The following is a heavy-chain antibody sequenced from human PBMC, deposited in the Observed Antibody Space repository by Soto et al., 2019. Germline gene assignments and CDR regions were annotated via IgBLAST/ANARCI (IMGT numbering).Heavy chain of an antibody. Sequence: EMQLVESGGDLVKPGGSRRLSCTASGLTFINYCMTWFGQPQGKGLEWVSRICGSDNIHYGDSVKGRFTISRDNAKNSLFLQMNSLRANDTAMYYCARDMWGQGMDVWGQGTTVTVSS. V-gene: IGHV3-21*01. CDR3: ARDMWGQGMDV. CDR1: GLTFINYC. D-gene: IGHD1-26*01. CDR2: ICGSDNI. J-gene: IGHJ6*02.